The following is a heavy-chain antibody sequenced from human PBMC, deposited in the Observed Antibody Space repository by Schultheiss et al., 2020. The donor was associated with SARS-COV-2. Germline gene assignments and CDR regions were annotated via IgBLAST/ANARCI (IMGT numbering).Heavy chain of an antibody. V-gene: IGHV4-34*01. CDR2: INHSGST. Sequence: SETLSLTCAVYGGSFSGYYWSWIRQPPGKGLEWIGEINHSGSTNYNPSVKSRVTISVDTSKNQFSLKLSSVTAADTAVYYCARGTTVTDYWGQGTLVTVSS. J-gene: IGHJ4*02. CDR3: ARGTTVTDY. CDR1: GGSFSGYY. D-gene: IGHD4-17*01.